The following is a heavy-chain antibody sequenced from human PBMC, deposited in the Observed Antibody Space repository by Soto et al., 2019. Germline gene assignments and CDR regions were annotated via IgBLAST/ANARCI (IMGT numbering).Heavy chain of an antibody. CDR2: INDRGSI. CDR3: ARESHDILTGPPWVWYFDL. CDR1: GGSFSGYY. D-gene: IGHD3-9*01. Sequence: QVQLQQWGAGPLRPLETLSLTCGASGGSFSGYYWAWIRQSPGKGLEWIGEINDRGSINYNPSLKSRVSISVDTSKNHYSLNLRSVTAADTAVYYCARESHDILTGPPWVWYFDLWGRGILVTVSS. V-gene: IGHV4-34*01. J-gene: IGHJ2*01.